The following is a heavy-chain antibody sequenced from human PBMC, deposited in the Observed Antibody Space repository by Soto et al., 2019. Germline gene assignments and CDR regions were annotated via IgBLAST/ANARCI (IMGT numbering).Heavy chain of an antibody. CDR3: ARMGSVLKGDSDDY. CDR2: IYHSGRT. V-gene: IGHV4-4*02. J-gene: IGHJ4*02. CDR1: GGSISSSNW. D-gene: IGHD2-21*02. Sequence: QVQLQESGPGLVKPSGTLSLTCSVSGGSISSSNWWSWVRQPPGKGLEGIGEIYHSGRTNYNPSLKSRVTISVDKSKNQFSLKLSSVTAADTAVYYCARMGSVLKGDSDDYWGQGTLVTVSS.